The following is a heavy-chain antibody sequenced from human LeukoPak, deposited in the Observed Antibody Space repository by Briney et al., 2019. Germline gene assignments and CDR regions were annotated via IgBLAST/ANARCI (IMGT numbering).Heavy chain of an antibody. D-gene: IGHD5-18*01. J-gene: IGHJ4*02. V-gene: IGHV3-30*18. Sequence: PGGSLRLSCAASGVTFSSYGMHWVRQAPGKGLEWVAAISYDGRNKEYIESVKGRFTISRDNSKNTLYLQINSLRAEDTAVYYCAKDRGYSHGFDYWGQGTLVTVSS. CDR3: AKDRGYSHGFDY. CDR2: ISYDGRNK. CDR1: GVTFSSYG.